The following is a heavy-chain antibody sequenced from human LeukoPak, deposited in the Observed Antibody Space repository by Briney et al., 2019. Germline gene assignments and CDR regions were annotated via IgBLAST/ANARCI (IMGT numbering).Heavy chain of an antibody. J-gene: IGHJ4*02. V-gene: IGHV3-23*01. CDR1: GFTFNSYG. D-gene: IGHD6-6*01. CDR2: ISGSGGST. CDR3: AKWKYSSSGLDDY. Sequence: PGGSLRLSCAASGFTFNSYGMSWVRQAPGKGLEWVSGISGSGGSTYYADSVKGRFTISRDNSKNTLYVQMNSLGAGDTAVYYCAKWKYSSSGLDDYWGQGTLVTVSS.